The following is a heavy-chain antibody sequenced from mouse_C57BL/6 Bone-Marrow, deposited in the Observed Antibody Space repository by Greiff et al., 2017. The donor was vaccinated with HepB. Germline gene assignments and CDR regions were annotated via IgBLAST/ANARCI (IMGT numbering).Heavy chain of an antibody. J-gene: IGHJ4*01. CDR2: INPNNGGT. V-gene: IGHV1-18*01. Sequence: VQLQQSGPELVKPGASVKIPCKASGYTFTDYNMDWVKQSHGKSLEWIGDINPNNGGTIYNQKFKGKATLTVDKSSSTAYMELRSLTSEDTAVYYCARRFTTVVAMDYWGQGTSVTVSS. D-gene: IGHD1-1*01. CDR3: ARRFTTVVAMDY. CDR1: GYTFTDYN.